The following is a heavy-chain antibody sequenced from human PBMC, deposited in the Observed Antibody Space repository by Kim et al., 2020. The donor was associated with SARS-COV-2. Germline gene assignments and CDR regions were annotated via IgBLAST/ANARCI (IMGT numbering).Heavy chain of an antibody. V-gene: IGHV3-23*01. CDR3: AKDGRGYSSSPKYYYGMDV. Sequence: GRFTISRDNAKNTLYLQMNSLRAEDTAVYYCAKDGRGYSSSPKYYYGMDVWGQGTTVTVSS. J-gene: IGHJ6*02. D-gene: IGHD6-6*01.